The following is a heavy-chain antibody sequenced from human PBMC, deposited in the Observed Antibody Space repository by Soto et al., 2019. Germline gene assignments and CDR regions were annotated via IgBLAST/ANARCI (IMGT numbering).Heavy chain of an antibody. CDR2: ISAYNGNT. Sequence: ASVKVSCKASGYTFTSYGISWVRQAPGQGLEWMGWISAYNGNTNYAQKLQCRVTMTTDTSTSTAYMELRSLRFDDTAVYYCARDGVDTAMSDAFDIWGQGTMVTVSS. D-gene: IGHD5-18*01. J-gene: IGHJ3*02. V-gene: IGHV1-18*01. CDR3: ARDGVDTAMSDAFDI. CDR1: GYTFTSYG.